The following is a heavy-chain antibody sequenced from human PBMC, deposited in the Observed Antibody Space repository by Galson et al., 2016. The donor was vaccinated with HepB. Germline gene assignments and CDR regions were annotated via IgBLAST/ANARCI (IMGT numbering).Heavy chain of an antibody. V-gene: IGHV5-10-1*01. CDR1: GYSFTIYW. J-gene: IGHJ4*02. Sequence: SGAEVKKPGESLKISCNTSGYSFTIYWITWVRQMPGKGLEWMGTIDPSESYTNYSPSFQGHVTISADKSITTAYLQWSSLKASDTAIYYCARQSPPSPDFNDYGAAFGGQGTLVTVSS. CDR3: ARQSPPSPDFNDYGAAF. D-gene: IGHD4-17*01. CDR2: IDPSESYT.